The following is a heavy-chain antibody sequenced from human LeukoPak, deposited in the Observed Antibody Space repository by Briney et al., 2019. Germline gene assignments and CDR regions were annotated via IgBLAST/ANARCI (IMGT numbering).Heavy chain of an antibody. CDR2: IYYSGST. Sequence: SETLSLTCTVSGGSISSYYWSWIRQPPGKGLEWIGYIYYSGSTNYNPSLKSRVTISVDTSKNQFSLKLSSVTAADTAVYYCARGQYYYDSSGYRNPIFDYWGQGTLVTVSS. CDR3: ARGQYYYDSSGYRNPIFDY. D-gene: IGHD3-22*01. CDR1: GGSISSYY. J-gene: IGHJ4*02. V-gene: IGHV4-59*01.